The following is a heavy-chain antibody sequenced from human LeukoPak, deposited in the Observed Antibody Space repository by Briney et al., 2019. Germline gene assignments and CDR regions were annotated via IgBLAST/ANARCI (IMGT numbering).Heavy chain of an antibody. V-gene: IGHV4-4*02. Sequence: SETLSLTCTVSPDSTTSNFWSWVRQPAGKGLEWIGEIHRSGSTNYNPSLQSRVTISIDRSKNQIALELSSVTAADTAVYYCAREVVGGFNPGAYWGQGTLVTVSS. J-gene: IGHJ4*02. CDR1: PDSTTSNF. D-gene: IGHD1-14*01. CDR2: IHRSGST. CDR3: AREVVGGFNPGAY.